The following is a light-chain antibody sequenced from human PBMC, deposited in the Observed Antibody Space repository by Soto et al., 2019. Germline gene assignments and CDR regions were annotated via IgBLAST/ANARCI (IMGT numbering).Light chain of an antibody. CDR1: QSVRNTY. CDR3: QQYSSSPVT. Sequence: NVLAQSPGTLSLSPGERATLSCRASQSVRNTYLAWYQQKPGQAPRLLIYGVSSRATGIPDRFSGSGSGTDFTLTISRLEPEDFAVYYCQQYSSSPVTFGGGTKADIK. J-gene: IGKJ4*01. CDR2: GVS. V-gene: IGKV3-20*01.